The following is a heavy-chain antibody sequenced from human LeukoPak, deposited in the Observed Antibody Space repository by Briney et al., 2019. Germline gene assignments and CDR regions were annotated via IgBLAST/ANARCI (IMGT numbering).Heavy chain of an antibody. CDR2: ISYSGST. D-gene: IGHD6-13*01. CDR3: ARLPLAAAGRGYYYYYGMDV. V-gene: IGHV4-59*08. Sequence: PSETLSLTCTVSGGSISSYYWSWIRQPPGKGLEWIGYISYSGSTNYNPSLKRRVTISVDTSKNQFSLKLSSVTAADTAVYYCARLPLAAAGRGYYYYYGMDVWGQGTTVTVSS. CDR1: GGSISSYY. J-gene: IGHJ6*02.